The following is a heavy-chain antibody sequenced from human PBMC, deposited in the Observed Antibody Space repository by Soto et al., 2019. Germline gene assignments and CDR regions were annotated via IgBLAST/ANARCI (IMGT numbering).Heavy chain of an antibody. J-gene: IGHJ3*02. CDR2: INAGNGNT. V-gene: IGHV1-3*01. CDR3: ARAANWVDI. Sequence: ASVKVCCKASGYTVTSDAMHWVRQAPGQRLEWMGWINAGNGNTKYSQKFHGRVTITRDTSASTAYMELSSLRSEDTAVYYCARAANWVDIWGQGTMVTVSS. CDR1: GYTVTSDA. D-gene: IGHD7-27*01.